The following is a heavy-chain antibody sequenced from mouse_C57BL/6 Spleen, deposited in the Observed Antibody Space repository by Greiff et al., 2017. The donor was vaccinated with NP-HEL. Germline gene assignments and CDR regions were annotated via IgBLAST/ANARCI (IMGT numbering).Heavy chain of an antibody. CDR1: GYTFTSYW. CDR3: ARVYYGGYFDV. CDR2: IDPSDSET. D-gene: IGHD1-1*01. V-gene: IGHV1-52*01. Sequence: QVQLQQPGAELVRPGSSVKLSCKASGYTFTSYWMHWVKQRPIQGLEWIGNIDPSDSETHYNQKFKDKATLTVDKSSSTAYMQLSSLTSEDSAVYYCARVYYGGYFDVWGTGTTVTVSS. J-gene: IGHJ1*03.